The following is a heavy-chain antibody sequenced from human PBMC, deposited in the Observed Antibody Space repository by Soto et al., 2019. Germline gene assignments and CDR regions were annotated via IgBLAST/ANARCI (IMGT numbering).Heavy chain of an antibody. CDR2: VTHSGTA. V-gene: IGHV4-30-2*01. CDR1: GGSIYSGAYS. J-gene: IGHJ4*02. Sequence: PSETLSLTCAVSGGSIYSGAYSWICMRQPPGKGLEWIGYVTHSGTAYSIPSLNGRLTLSVDSSQTQFSLKLTSVTAADSAVYYCGRIHWTQSSLYYWGRGILVTVSS. CDR3: GRIHWTQSSLYY. D-gene: IGHD6-19*01.